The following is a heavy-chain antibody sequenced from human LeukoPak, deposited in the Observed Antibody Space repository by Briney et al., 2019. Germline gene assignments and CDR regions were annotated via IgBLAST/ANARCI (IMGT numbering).Heavy chain of an antibody. Sequence: SETLSLTCTVSGGSVSSYYWSWIRQPPGKGLEWIGYMYYSGSTNYNPSLKSRVTISIDTSKNQFSLKLNSVTAADTAVYYCARAEVAWVVAVAGKNYYFDYWGQGTLVTVSS. CDR1: GGSVSSYY. CDR2: MYYSGST. CDR3: ARAEVAWVVAVAGKNYYFDY. V-gene: IGHV4-59*02. D-gene: IGHD6-19*01. J-gene: IGHJ4*02.